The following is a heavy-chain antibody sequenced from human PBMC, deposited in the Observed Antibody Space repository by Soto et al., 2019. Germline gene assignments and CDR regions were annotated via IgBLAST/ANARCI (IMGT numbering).Heavy chain of an antibody. CDR2: ISAYNGNT. D-gene: IGHD2-2*01. V-gene: IGHV1-18*01. CDR1: GYTFTSYG. J-gene: IGHJ3*02. CDR3: ARSVVPAAKKGVGAFDI. Sequence: ASVKVSCKASGYTFTSYGISWVRQAPGQGLEWMGWISAYNGNTNYAQKLQGRVTMTRDTSTSTAYMELSRLRSDDTAVYYCARSVVPAAKKGVGAFDIWGQGTMVTVSS.